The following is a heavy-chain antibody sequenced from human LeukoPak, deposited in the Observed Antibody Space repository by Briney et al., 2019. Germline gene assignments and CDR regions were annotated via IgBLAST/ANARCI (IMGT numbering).Heavy chain of an antibody. Sequence: PGGSLRLSCAASGFTFSSYAMSWVSQAPGKGLEWVSAISGSGGSTYYADSVKGRFTISRDNSKNTLYLQMNSLRAEDTAVYYCAKGAIAARLPWYFDLWGRGTLVTVSS. V-gene: IGHV3-23*01. CDR3: AKGAIAARLPWYFDL. J-gene: IGHJ2*01. CDR2: ISGSGGST. D-gene: IGHD6-6*01. CDR1: GFTFSSYA.